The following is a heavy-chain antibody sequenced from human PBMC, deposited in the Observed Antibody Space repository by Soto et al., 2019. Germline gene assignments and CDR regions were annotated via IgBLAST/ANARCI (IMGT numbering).Heavy chain of an antibody. CDR2: LSYDGSNK. CDR1: GFTFSSYG. V-gene: IGHV3-30*03. CDR3: TTAPYSSASRGYYYYGMDV. D-gene: IGHD6-19*01. J-gene: IGHJ6*02. Sequence: PGGSLRLSCAASGFTFSSYGMHWVRQAPGKGLEWVAVLSYDGSNKYYADSVKGRFTISRDNSKNTLYLQMNSLRAEDTAVYYCTTAPYSSASRGYYYYGMDVWGQGTTVTVSS.